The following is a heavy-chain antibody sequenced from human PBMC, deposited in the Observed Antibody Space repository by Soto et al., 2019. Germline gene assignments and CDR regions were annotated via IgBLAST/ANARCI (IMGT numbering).Heavy chain of an antibody. V-gene: IGHV3-23*01. CDR1: GFTFSSYA. J-gene: IGHJ4*02. CDR3: AKVLGYCSSTSCYQHDY. D-gene: IGHD2-2*01. CDR2: ISGSGGST. Sequence: GGSLRLSCAASGFTFSSYAMSWVRQAPGKGLEWVSAISGSGGSTYYADSVKGRFTISRDNSKNTLYLQMNSLRAEDTGVYYCAKVLGYCSSTSCYQHDYWGQGTSVTVSS.